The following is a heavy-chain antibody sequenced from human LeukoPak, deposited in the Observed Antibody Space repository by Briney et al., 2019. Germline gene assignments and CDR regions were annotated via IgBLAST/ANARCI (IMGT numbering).Heavy chain of an antibody. D-gene: IGHD1-26*01. V-gene: IGHV4-34*01. CDR1: GGSFSAYY. CDR2: INHSGST. Sequence: KPSETLSLTCAFYGGSFSAYYWSWIRQPPGKGLEWIGEINHSGSTTYNPSLKSRVTISVDTSKNQFSLRLTSVTAADTAVYYCARKRNRAPWEGGFDICNQGTMVTVSS. J-gene: IGHJ3*02. CDR3: ARKRNRAPWEGGFDI.